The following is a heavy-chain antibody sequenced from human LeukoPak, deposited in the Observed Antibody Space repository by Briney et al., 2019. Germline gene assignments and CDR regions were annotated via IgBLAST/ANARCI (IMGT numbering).Heavy chain of an antibody. V-gene: IGHV4-61*02. Sequence: SETLSLTCTVSGGSISSGSYYWSWIRQPAGKGLEWIGRIYTSGSTNYNPSLKSRVTISVDTSKNQVSLKLSSVTAADTAVYYCARRSDWFDPWGQGTLVTVSS. CDR2: IYTSGST. CDR3: ARRSDWFDP. CDR1: GGSISSGSYY. J-gene: IGHJ5*02.